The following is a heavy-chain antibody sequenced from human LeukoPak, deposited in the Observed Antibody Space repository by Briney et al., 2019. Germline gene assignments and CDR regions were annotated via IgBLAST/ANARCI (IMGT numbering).Heavy chain of an antibody. J-gene: IGHJ4*02. CDR2: ISYDGSNK. CDR1: GFTFSSYG. Sequence: GRSLRLSCAASGFTFSSYGMHWVRQAPGKGLEWVAVISYDGSNKYYADSVKGRFTISRDNSKNTLYLQMNSLRAEDTAVYYCAKDVRYDSSVVDYWGQGTLVTVSS. CDR3: AKDVRYDSSVVDY. D-gene: IGHD3-22*01. V-gene: IGHV3-30*18.